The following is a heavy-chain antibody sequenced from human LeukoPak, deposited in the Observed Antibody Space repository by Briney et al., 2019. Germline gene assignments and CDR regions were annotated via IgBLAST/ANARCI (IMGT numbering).Heavy chain of an antibody. V-gene: IGHV4-4*02. J-gene: IGHJ4*02. CDR3: ARVERRATIGSFDY. CDR1: GGSISSSNW. D-gene: IGHD1-26*01. CDR2: IFPSGST. Sequence: SETLSLTCTVSGGSISSSNWWSWVRQPPGKGLEWIGEIFPSGSTNYNPSLKSRVTVSIDKSENQFSLKLSSVTAADTAVYYCARVERRATIGSFDYWGQGTLVTVSS.